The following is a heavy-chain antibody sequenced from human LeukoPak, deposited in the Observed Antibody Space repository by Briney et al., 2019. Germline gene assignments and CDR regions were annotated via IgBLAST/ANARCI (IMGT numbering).Heavy chain of an antibody. D-gene: IGHD3-22*01. CDR2: IYYSGST. J-gene: IGHJ4*02. Sequence: SETLSLTCTVSGGSISSCYWSWIRQPPGKGLEWIGYIYYSGSTNYNPSLKSRVTISVDTSKNQFSLKLSSVTAADTAVYYCASQDYYDSSGHDYWGQGTLVTVSS. CDR3: ASQDYYDSSGHDY. V-gene: IGHV4-59*01. CDR1: GGSISSCY.